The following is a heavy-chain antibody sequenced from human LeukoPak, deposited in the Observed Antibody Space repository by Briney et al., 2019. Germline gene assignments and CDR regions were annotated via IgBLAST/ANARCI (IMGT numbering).Heavy chain of an antibody. CDR1: GGSISSYY. J-gene: IGHJ4*02. Sequence: PSETLSLTCTVSGGSISSYYWSWIRQPPGKGLEWIGYIYYSGSTNYNPSLKSRVTISVDTSKNQFSLKLSSVTAADTAVYYCASSRLSVVPAAIDYWGQGTLVTVSS. CDR2: IYYSGST. V-gene: IGHV4-59*01. D-gene: IGHD2-2*01. CDR3: ASSRLSVVPAAIDY.